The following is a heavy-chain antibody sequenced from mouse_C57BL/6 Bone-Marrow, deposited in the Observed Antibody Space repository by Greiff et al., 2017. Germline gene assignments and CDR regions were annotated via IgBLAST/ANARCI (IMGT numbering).Heavy chain of an antibody. CDR2: IDPNSGGT. J-gene: IGHJ3*01. Sequence: VQLQQPGAELVKPGASVKLSCKASGYTFTSYWMHWVKQRPGRGLEGIGRIDPNSGGTKYNEKFKSKATLTVDKPSSTAYMKLSSLTSEDAAVDYCAREGASYYSNYVLFAYWGQGTLLTVSA. V-gene: IGHV1-72*01. CDR3: AREGASYYSNYVLFAY. CDR1: GYTFTSYW. D-gene: IGHD2-5*01.